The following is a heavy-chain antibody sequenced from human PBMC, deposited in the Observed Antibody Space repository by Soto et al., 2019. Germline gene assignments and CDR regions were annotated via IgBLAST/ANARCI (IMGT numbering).Heavy chain of an antibody. D-gene: IGHD5-18*01. CDR3: ARGEAMVLDY. CDR2: IYHSGST. V-gene: IGHV4-30-2*01. Sequence: PSETLYLTCAVSGGSISSGGYSWSWIRQPPGKGLEWIGYIYHSGSTYYNPSLKSRVTISVDRSKNQFSLKLSSVTAADTAVYYCARGEAMVLDYWGQGTLVTVSS. J-gene: IGHJ4*02. CDR1: GGSISSGGYS.